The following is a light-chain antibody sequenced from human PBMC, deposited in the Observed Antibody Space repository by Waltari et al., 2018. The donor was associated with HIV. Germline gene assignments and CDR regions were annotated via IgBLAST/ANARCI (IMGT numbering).Light chain of an antibody. CDR2: QDA. CDR3: QAWASDTRVV. CDR1: TLPKQY. V-gene: IGLV3-1*01. J-gene: IGLJ3*02. Sequence: SFELTQPPSVSVSPGQTARITCSGDTLPKQYVFWYQQRPGQSPVLIIYQDAKRPSGIPERISGSNSGNTATLTISGTQPVDEADYYCQAWASDTRVVFGGGTKLTVL.